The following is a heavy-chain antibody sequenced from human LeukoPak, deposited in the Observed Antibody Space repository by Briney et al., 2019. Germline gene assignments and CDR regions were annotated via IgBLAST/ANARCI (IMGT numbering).Heavy chain of an antibody. J-gene: IGHJ3*02. D-gene: IGHD2-15*01. CDR1: GFTFSSYG. CDR2: IRYDGSNK. V-gene: IGHV3-30*02. Sequence: GGSLRLSCAASGFTFSSYGMHWVRQAPGKGLEWVAFIRYDGSNKYYADSVKGRFTISRDNSKNTLYLQMSSLRSEDTAVYYCARESAPLGNIVVVVAASRAFDIWGQGTMVTVSS. CDR3: ARESAPLGNIVVVVAASRAFDI.